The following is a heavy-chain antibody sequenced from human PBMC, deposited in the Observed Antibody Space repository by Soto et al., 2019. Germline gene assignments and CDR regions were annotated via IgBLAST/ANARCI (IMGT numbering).Heavy chain of an antibody. J-gene: IGHJ4*02. CDR1: GFTFSSYG. CDR3: AKEMGGENNY. CDR2: ISYDGSNK. D-gene: IGHD3-16*01. Sequence: QVQLVESGGGVVQPGRSLRLSCAASGFTFSSYGMHWVRQAPGKGLEWVAVISYDGSNKYYADSVKGRFTTSRDNSKNTLYLQMNSLRAEDTAVYYCAKEMGGENNYWGQGTLVTVSS. V-gene: IGHV3-30*18.